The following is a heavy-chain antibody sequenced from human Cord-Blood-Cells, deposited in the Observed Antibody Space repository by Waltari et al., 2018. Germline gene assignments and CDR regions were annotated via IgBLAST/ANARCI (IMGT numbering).Heavy chain of an antibody. Sequence: QVQLQESGPGLVKPSQTLSLTCTVSGGSISSGGYYWSWIRQPPGKGLEWIGYIYYSGSTYYNPSLKSRVTISVDTSKNQFSLKLSSVTAADTAVYYCARGDYYGSGSYYKFVYWGQRTLVTVSS. D-gene: IGHD3-10*01. CDR3: ARGDYYGSGSYYKFVY. CDR1: GGSISSGGYY. V-gene: IGHV4-31*03. J-gene: IGHJ4*02. CDR2: IYYSGST.